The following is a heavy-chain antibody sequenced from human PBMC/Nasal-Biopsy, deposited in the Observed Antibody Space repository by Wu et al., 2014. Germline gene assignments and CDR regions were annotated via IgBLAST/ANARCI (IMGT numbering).Heavy chain of an antibody. D-gene: IGHD6-6*01. Sequence: VKVSCKASGYTFIAYAVQWVRQAPGQSLEWMGWINTGSGNTKYSQNFQGRVTITRDTSANTVYMELNSLRSEDTAVYYCARSPYVSSSSPSWAKKFDPWGQGTLVTVSS. CDR2: INTGSGNT. CDR1: GYTFIAYA. CDR3: ARSPYVSSSSPSWAKKFDP. J-gene: IGHJ5*02. V-gene: IGHV1-3*04.